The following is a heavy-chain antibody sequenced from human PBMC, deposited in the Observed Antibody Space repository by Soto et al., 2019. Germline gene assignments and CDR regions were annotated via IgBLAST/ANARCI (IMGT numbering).Heavy chain of an antibody. CDR2: VSNSGSST. V-gene: IGHV3-23*01. CDR1: GFTFMDYA. CDR3: AKHSRETTTCCGED. Sequence: WGSLRLSCAASGFTFMDYAIIFVRHSPWRWLEWVSGVSNSGSSTYYADSVKGRFTISRDNSKNTLYLQMNSLRAEDTAVYYCAKHSRETTTCCGEDWGQGSRVTVSS. J-gene: IGHJ4*02. D-gene: IGHD2-2*01.